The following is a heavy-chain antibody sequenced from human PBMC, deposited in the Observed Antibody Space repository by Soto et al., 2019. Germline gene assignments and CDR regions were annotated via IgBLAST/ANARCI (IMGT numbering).Heavy chain of an antibody. CDR2: INHSGST. D-gene: IGHD2-15*01. CDR1: GGSFSGYY. Sequence: SETLSLTCAVYGGSFSGYYWSWIRQPPGKGLEWIGEINHSGSTNYNPSLKSRVTISVDTSKNQFSLKLSSVTAADTAVYYCARGRAFCSGGSCYPLIYYYYYYMDVWGKGTTVTVSS. V-gene: IGHV4-34*01. J-gene: IGHJ6*03. CDR3: ARGRAFCSGGSCYPLIYYYYYYMDV.